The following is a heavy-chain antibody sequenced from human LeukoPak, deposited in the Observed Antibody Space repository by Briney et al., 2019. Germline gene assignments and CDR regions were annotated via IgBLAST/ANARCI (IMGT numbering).Heavy chain of an antibody. CDR1: GYSISSGYY. Sequence: SETLSLTCTVSGYSISSGYYWGWIRQPPGKGLEWIGSIYYSGSTYYNPSLKSRVTISVDTSKNQFSLKLSSVTAADTAVYYCARLSGTTEVDPWGQGTLVTVSS. CDR2: IYYSGST. CDR3: ARLSGTTEVDP. V-gene: IGHV4-38-2*02. J-gene: IGHJ5*02. D-gene: IGHD1-1*01.